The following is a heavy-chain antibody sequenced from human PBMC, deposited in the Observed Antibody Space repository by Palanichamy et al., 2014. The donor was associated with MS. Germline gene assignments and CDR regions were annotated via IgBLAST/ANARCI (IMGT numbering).Heavy chain of an antibody. CDR1: GFTFSNYA. J-gene: IGHJ4*02. Sequence: EVQLLESGGGLVQPGGSLRLSCVASGFTFSNYAIGWVRQAPGKGLEWVSFISDSGSRTYYADSVEGRFTVSRDNSKNTLYLQMNSLRAEDTAVYYCATRLHRRGDGCHFLGAYWGQGTRVTVSS. CDR2: ISDSGSRT. CDR3: ATRLHRRGDGCHFLGAY. D-gene: IGHD2-21*01. V-gene: IGHV3-23*01.